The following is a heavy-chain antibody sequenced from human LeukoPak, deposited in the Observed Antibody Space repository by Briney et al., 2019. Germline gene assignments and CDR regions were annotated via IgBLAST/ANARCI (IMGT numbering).Heavy chain of an antibody. V-gene: IGHV4-39*01. J-gene: IGHJ6*03. Sequence: SETLSLTCTVSGGSISSSSYFWVWIRQPPGKGLEWIGSIYYSGSTYYNPSLKSQVTISVATSKNQFSLKLSSVTAEDTAVYYCARQDCSSTSCYNGAFYYMDVWGKGTTVTVSS. CDR3: ARQDCSSTSCYNGAFYYMDV. CDR2: IYYSGST. D-gene: IGHD2-2*02. CDR1: GGSISSSSYF.